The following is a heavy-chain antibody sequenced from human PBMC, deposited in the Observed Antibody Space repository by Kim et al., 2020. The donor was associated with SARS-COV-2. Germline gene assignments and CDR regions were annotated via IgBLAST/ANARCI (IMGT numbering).Heavy chain of an antibody. J-gene: IGHJ4*02. Sequence: SLKSRVTISVDTSKNQFSLKLSSVTAADTAVYYCARHGTMTTVVTFYFDYWGQGTLVTVSS. CDR3: ARHGTMTTVVTFYFDY. V-gene: IGHV4-39*01. D-gene: IGHD4-17*01.